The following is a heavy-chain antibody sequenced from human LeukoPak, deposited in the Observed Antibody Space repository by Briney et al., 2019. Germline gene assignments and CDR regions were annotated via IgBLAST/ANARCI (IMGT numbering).Heavy chain of an antibody. V-gene: IGHV4-34*01. J-gene: IGHJ4*02. CDR1: GGSFSGYY. Sequence: PSETLSLTCAVYGGSFSGYYWSWIRQPPGKGLEWIGEINHSGSTNYNPSLKSRVTISVDTSKNQFSLKLSSVTAADTAVYYCARGEGFYWGQGTLVTVSS. CDR3: ARGEGFY. CDR2: INHSGST.